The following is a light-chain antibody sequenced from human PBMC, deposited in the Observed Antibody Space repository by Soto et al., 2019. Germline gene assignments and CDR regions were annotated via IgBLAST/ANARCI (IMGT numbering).Light chain of an antibody. Sequence: DIQMTQSPSTLSASVGDRVTITCRASQSVSDWLAWYQRKPGKVPKLLIYKASNLESGVPSRFSGSGSGTEFTLTISSLQPDDFATYYCQQYNSYSTFGGGPKVDIK. CDR2: KAS. CDR3: QQYNSYST. CDR1: QSVSDW. J-gene: IGKJ4*01. V-gene: IGKV1-5*03.